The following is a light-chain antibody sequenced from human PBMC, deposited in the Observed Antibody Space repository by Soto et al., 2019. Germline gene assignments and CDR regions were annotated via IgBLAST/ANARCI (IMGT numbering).Light chain of an antibody. CDR1: RGISNS. V-gene: IGKV1-27*01. CDR2: GAS. CDR3: QKYDGAPRA. J-gene: IGKJ4*01. Sequence: DIQMTQSPSSLSASVGDRVTITCRASRGISNSLAWYQQTPGKVPKLLIYGASTLQSGVPSRFSGSGSGTDFTLTISSLQPEDVATYYCQKYDGAPRAFGGGTKVQIK.